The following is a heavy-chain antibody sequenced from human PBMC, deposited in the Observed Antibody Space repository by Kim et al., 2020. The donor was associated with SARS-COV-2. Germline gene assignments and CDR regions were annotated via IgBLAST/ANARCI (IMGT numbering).Heavy chain of an antibody. J-gene: IGHJ6*02. V-gene: IGHV3-48*02. CDR1: GFTFSSYS. CDR3: AREGIGGGADDYYGMDV. D-gene: IGHD3-3*01. Sequence: GGSLRLSCAASGFTFSSYSMNWVRQAPGKGLEWVSYISSSSSTIYYADSVKGRFTISRDNAKNSLYLQMNSLRDEDTAVYYCAREGIGGGADDYYGMDVWGQGTTVTVSS. CDR2: ISSSSSTI.